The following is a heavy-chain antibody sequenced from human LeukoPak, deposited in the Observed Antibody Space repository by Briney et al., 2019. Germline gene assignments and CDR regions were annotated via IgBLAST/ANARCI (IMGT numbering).Heavy chain of an antibody. D-gene: IGHD3-16*02. J-gene: IGHJ4*02. V-gene: IGHV4-59*05. CDR1: GLTVSSNY. Sequence: PGGSLRLSCAASGLTVSSNYMSWVRQAPGKGLEWIGSIYYSGSTYYNPSLKSRVTISVDTSKNQFSLKLSSVTAADTAVYYCARVITFGGVIPYWXQGTLVTVSS. CDR3: ARVITFGGVIPY. CDR2: IYYSGST.